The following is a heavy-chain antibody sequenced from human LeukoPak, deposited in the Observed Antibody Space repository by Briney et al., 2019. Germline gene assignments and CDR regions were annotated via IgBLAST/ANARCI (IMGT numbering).Heavy chain of an antibody. CDR1: GFTFSSYS. CDR3: ARDSPNYYGSGVVDY. D-gene: IGHD3-10*01. J-gene: IGHJ4*02. V-gene: IGHV3-21*01. CDR2: ISSSSSYI. Sequence: GGSLRLSCAASGFTFSSYSMNWVRQAPGKGLEWVSSISSSSSYIYHADSVKGRFTISRDNAKNSLYLQMNSLRAEDTAVYYCARDSPNYYGSGVVDYWGQGTLVTVSS.